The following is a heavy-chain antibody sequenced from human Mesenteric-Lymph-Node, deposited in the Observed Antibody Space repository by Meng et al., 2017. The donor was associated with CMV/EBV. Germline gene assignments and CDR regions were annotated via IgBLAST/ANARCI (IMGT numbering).Heavy chain of an antibody. CDR2: IYSDPSRT. CDR1: GFTFSSYA. V-gene: IGHV3-23*03. J-gene: IGHJ3*02. CDR3: AKSPELRFDAFDI. D-gene: IGHD4-17*01. Sequence: GGSLRLSCAASGFTFSSYAMTWVRQTPGKGLEWVSVIYSDPSRTYYADSVKGRFTISRDNSKNTLYLQMNSLRAEDTAVYYCAKSPELRFDAFDIWGQGTMVTVSS.